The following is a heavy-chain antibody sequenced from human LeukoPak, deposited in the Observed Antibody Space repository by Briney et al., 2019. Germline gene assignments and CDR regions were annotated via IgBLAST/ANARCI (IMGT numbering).Heavy chain of an antibody. V-gene: IGHV1-2*06. D-gene: IGHD4-23*01. J-gene: IGHJ6*02. CDR1: GYTFTSYG. CDR2: INPNSGGT. Sequence: GASVKVSCKASGYTFTSYGISWVRQAPGQGLEWIGRINPNSGGTNYAQKFQGRVTMTRDTSISTAYMELSRLRSDDTAVYYCARANSPGPGYYYGMDVWGQGTTVTVSS. CDR3: ARANSPGPGYYYGMDV.